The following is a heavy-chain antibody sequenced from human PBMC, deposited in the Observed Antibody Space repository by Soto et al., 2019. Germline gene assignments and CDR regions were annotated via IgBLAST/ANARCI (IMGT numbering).Heavy chain of an antibody. CDR1: GGSISGSSYY. CDR3: PRPKTGTNGFDY. D-gene: IGHD1-7*01. CDR2: IYYSGNA. V-gene: IGHV4-39*01. J-gene: IGHJ4*02. Sequence: PSETLSLTCTVSGGSISGSSYYWGWIRQPPGKGLEWVGSIYYSGNAYYNPSLKSRVSISVDTSKNQFSLRLTSVTAADTAVYYWPRPKTGTNGFDYWGQGALVTVSS.